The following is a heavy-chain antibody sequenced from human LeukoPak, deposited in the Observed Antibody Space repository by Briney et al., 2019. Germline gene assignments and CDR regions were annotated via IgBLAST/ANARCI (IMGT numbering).Heavy chain of an antibody. J-gene: IGHJ4*02. CDR2: INQEGSEK. CDR3: ARDIDGAMVRGVIVF. V-gene: IGHV3-7*05. CDR1: GFTFRGYW. D-gene: IGHD3-10*01. Sequence: GGSLRLSCVGSGFTFRGYWMSWVRQPPGKGLEWVANINQEGSEKYYVDSLKGRFTISRDNAKNSLYLQMNSLRAEDTAVYYCARDIDGAMVRGVIVFWGQGTLVTVSS.